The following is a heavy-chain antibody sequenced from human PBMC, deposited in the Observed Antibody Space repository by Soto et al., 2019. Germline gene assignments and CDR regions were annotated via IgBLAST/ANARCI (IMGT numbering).Heavy chain of an antibody. CDR1: GITVSNNY. D-gene: IGHD6-13*01. Sequence: EVQLVESGGGLVQPGGSLRLSCAASGITVSNNYMSWVRQAPGKGLECVSLIYSNGDTRYADSVKGRFTISRDNSKNTVYLQMNSLRAEDTAVYYCARDPPGIAAARGGWGQGTTVTVSS. CDR2: IYSNGDT. CDR3: ARDPPGIAAARGG. V-gene: IGHV3-66*01. J-gene: IGHJ6*02.